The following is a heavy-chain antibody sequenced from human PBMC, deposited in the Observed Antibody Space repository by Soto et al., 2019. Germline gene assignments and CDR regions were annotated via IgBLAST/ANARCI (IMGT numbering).Heavy chain of an antibody. Sequence: PGGSLRLSCAASGFTFSSYGMHWVRQAPGKGLEWVAVISYDGSNKYYADSVKGRFTISRDNSKNTLYLQMNSLRAEDTAVYYCAKDLGTVTTHYYYGMDVWGQGTTVTVSS. J-gene: IGHJ6*02. D-gene: IGHD4-4*01. CDR1: GFTFSSYG. V-gene: IGHV3-30*18. CDR3: AKDLGTVTTHYYYGMDV. CDR2: ISYDGSNK.